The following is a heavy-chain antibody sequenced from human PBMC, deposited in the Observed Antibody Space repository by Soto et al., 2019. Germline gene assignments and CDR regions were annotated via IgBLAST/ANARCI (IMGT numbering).Heavy chain of an antibody. Sequence: PGGSLRLSCAASGFTVSSNYMSWVRQAPGKGLEWVSVIYSGGSTYYADSVKGRFTISRHNSKNTLYLQMNSLRAEDTAVYYCARVQDQKNWNYLTGSNYYYYYMDVWGKGTTVTVSS. D-gene: IGHD1-7*01. CDR3: ARVQDQKNWNYLTGSNYYYYYMDV. J-gene: IGHJ6*03. CDR2: IYSGGST. V-gene: IGHV3-53*04. CDR1: GFTVSSNY.